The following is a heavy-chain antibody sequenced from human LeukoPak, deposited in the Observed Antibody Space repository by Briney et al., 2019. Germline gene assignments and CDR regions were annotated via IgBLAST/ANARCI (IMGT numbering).Heavy chain of an antibody. D-gene: IGHD3-16*02. CDR2: IWYDGSNK. J-gene: IGHJ4*02. CDR3: AKDDYVWGSYPY. V-gene: IGHV3-33*06. CDR1: GFTFSSYG. Sequence: GGSLRLSCAASGFTFSSYGMHWVRQAPGKGLEWVAVIWYDGSNKYYADSVKGRFTISRDNSKNTLYLQMNSLRAEDTAVYYCAKDDYVWGSYPYWGQGTLVTVSS.